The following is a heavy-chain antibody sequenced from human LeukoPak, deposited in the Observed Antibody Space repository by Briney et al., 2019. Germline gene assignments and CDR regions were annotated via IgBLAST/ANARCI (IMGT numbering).Heavy chain of an antibody. D-gene: IGHD3-22*01. V-gene: IGHV5-51*01. CDR1: GYRFTKQW. CDR3: TTYSYTGGYYAFDI. Sequence: HGESLKISCKGSGYRFTKQWIGWVRQMPGKGLEWMAIIYPDDSRTEYAPSLEHQVTISADKSITTTYLQWRSLKASDTAMYYCTTYSYTGGYYAFDIWGRGTMVTVSS. J-gene: IGHJ3*02. CDR2: IYPDDSRT.